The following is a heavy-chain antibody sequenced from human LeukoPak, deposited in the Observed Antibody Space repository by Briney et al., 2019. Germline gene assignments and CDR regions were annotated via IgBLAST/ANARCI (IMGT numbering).Heavy chain of an antibody. CDR3: AKKSNVELPYYFDY. Sequence: PGGSLRLSCAASGFTFSTYAMSWVRQAPEKGLEWVSVISGSDGSTYYADSVKGRFTISRDNSKNTLYLQMNSLRAEDTAVYYCAKKSNVELPYYFDYWGQGTLVTVSS. D-gene: IGHD1-26*01. CDR1: GFTFSTYA. CDR2: ISGSDGST. V-gene: IGHV3-23*01. J-gene: IGHJ4*02.